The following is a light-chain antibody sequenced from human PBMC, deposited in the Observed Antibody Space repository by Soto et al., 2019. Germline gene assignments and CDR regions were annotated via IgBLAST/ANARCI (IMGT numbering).Light chain of an antibody. CDR1: SSDVGGYNY. J-gene: IGLJ2*01. CDR2: DVS. CDR3: CSYAGSFVV. V-gene: IGLV2-11*01. Sequence: SALTQPGSVYGSPGESVTISCTGTSSDVGGYNYVSWYQQHPGKAPKLMIYDVSKRPSGVPDRFSGSKSGNTASLTISGLQAEDEADYYCCSYAGSFVVFGGGTQLTVL.